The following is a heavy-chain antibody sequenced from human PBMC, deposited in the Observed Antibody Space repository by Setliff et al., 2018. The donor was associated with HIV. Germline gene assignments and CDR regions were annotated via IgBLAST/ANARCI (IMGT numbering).Heavy chain of an antibody. J-gene: IGHJ5*02. CDR1: RDSINGHW. CDR3: ARDHVFGSRTGFDP. CDR2: IHYSGIT. D-gene: IGHD3-10*01. Sequence: SETLSLTCTVSRDSINGHWWSWIRQPPGKGLEWTGSIHYSGITHYNPSLRSRVMISVDTSKNQFSLKLSAVTAADTAVYYCARDHVFGSRTGFDPWGPGILVTVSS. V-gene: IGHV4-59*11.